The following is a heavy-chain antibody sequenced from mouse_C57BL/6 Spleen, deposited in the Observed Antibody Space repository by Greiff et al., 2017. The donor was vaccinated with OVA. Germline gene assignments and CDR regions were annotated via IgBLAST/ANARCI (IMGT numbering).Heavy chain of an antibody. J-gene: IGHJ3*01. D-gene: IGHD3-1*01. CDR1: GFTFSSYA. V-gene: IGHV5-4*01. Sequence: EVKLMESGGGLVKPGGSLKLSCAASGFTFSSYAMSWVRQTPEKRLEWVATISDGGSYTYYPDNVKGRFTISRDNAKNNLYLQMSHLKSEDTAMYYCARDRENLGFAYWGQGTLVTVSA. CDR2: ISDGGSYT. CDR3: ARDRENLGFAY.